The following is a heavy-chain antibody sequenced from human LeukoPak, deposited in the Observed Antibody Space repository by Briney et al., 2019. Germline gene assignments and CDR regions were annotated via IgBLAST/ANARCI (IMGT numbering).Heavy chain of an antibody. J-gene: IGHJ6*02. V-gene: IGHV1-8*01. Sequence: GASVKVSCKASGYTFTSYDINWVRQATGQGLEWMGWMNPNSGNPGYAQKFQGRVTMTRNTSISTAYMELSSLRSEDTAVYYCAKGHYYYYGMDVWGQGTTVTVSS. CDR1: GYTFTSYD. CDR3: AKGHYYYYGMDV. CDR2: MNPNSGNP.